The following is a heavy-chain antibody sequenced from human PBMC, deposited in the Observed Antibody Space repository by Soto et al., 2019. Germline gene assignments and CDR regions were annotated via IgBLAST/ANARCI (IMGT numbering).Heavy chain of an antibody. CDR2: IYTSGGT. V-gene: IGHV4-4*07. J-gene: IGHJ4*02. CDR1: GGSMSNYY. D-gene: IGHD6-13*01. CDR3: ARGFGSSWYYFDY. Sequence: QVHLQESGPGLVKPSETLSLTCTVSGGSMSNYYWSWTRQPAGRGLEWIGRIYTSGGTNYNPSLNTRVTMSVDTSKNQFSLKLSSVTAADTAVYYCARGFGSSWYYFDYWGQGTLVTVSS.